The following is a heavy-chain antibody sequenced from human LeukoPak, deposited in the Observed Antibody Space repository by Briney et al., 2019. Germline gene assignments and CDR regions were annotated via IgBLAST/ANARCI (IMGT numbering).Heavy chain of an antibody. CDR3: ARRGGSYYETFDY. Sequence: SETLPLTCTVSGGSISSSSSYWGWIRQPPGKGLEWIGNIYYSGSTYYNPSLKSRVTISVDTSKNQFSLKLSSVTAADTAVYYCARRGGSYYETFDYWGQGTLVTVSS. V-gene: IGHV4-39*01. D-gene: IGHD1-26*01. CDR1: GGSISSSSSY. CDR2: IYYSGST. J-gene: IGHJ4*02.